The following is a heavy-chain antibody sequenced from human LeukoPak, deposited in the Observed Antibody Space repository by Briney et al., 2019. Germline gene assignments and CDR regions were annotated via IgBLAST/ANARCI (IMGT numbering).Heavy chain of an antibody. V-gene: IGHV3-20*04. D-gene: IGHD3-22*01. CDR2: INWNGGST. CDR1: GFTFDDYG. J-gene: IGHJ4*02. Sequence: GGSLRLSCAASGFTFDDYGMSWVRQAPGKGLEWVSGINWNGGSTGYADSVKGRFTISRDNAKNSLYLQMNSLRAEDTAVYYCARDLRSSGYYAFDYWGQGTLVTVSS. CDR3: ARDLRSSGYYAFDY.